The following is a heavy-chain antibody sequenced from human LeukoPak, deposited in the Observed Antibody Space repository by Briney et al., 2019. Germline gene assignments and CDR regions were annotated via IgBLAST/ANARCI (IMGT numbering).Heavy chain of an antibody. Sequence: GGSLRLSCAASGFTFSSYDMHWVRQATGKGLEWVSAIGTAGDTYYPGSVKGRFTISRENAKNSLYLQMNSLRAEGTAVYYCARDRRAPVLGPWDTAMVTYYYGMDAWGQGTTFTASS. J-gene: IGHJ6*02. CDR3: ARDRRAPVLGPWDTAMVTYYYGMDA. CDR2: IGTAGDT. CDR1: GFTFSSYD. D-gene: IGHD5-18*01. V-gene: IGHV3-13*01.